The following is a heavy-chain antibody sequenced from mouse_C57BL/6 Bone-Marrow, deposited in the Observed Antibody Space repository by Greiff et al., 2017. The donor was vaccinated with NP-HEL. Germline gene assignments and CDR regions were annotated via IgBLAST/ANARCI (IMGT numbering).Heavy chain of an antibody. V-gene: IGHV5-4*01. J-gene: IGHJ3*01. Sequence: EVQLVESGGGLVKPGGSLKLSCAASGFTFSSYAMSWVRQTPEKRLEWVATISDGGSYTYYPDNVKGRFTISRDNAKNNLYLQMSHLKSEDTAMYYCARDNYGSSLAYWGQGTLVTVSA. CDR2: ISDGGSYT. CDR3: ARDNYGSSLAY. D-gene: IGHD1-1*01. CDR1: GFTFSSYA.